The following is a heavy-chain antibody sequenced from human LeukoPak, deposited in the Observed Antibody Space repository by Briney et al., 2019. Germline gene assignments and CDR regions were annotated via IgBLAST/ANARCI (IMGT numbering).Heavy chain of an antibody. CDR2: ISWNSGSI. CDR3: ARAGDFWSGYTHYYMDV. V-gene: IGHV3-9*01. Sequence: GGSLRLSCAASGFTFDDYAMHWVRQAPGKGLEWVSGISWNSGSIGYADSVKGRFTISRDNAKNSLYLQMNSLRAEDTAVYYCARAGDFWSGYTHYYMDVWGKGTTVTVSS. CDR1: GFTFDDYA. D-gene: IGHD3-3*01. J-gene: IGHJ6*03.